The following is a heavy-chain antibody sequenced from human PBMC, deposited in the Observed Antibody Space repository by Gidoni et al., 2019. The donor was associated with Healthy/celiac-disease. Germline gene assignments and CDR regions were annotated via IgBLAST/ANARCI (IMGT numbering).Heavy chain of an antibody. Sequence: EVQLVESGGGLIKPGGSLRLSCAASGFTVSRNYMSWVRQAPGKGLEWVSVIYSGGSTYYADSVTGRFTISRDNSKNTLYLHMNSLRAEDTAVYYCARLSSAANDYWGQGTLVTVSS. V-gene: IGHV3-53*01. CDR1: GFTVSRNY. D-gene: IGHD2-2*01. J-gene: IGHJ4*02. CDR3: ARLSSAANDY. CDR2: IYSGGST.